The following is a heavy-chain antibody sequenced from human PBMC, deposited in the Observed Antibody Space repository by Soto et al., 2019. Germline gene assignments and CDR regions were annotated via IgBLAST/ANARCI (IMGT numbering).Heavy chain of an antibody. Sequence: PWGSLSLSCAASRFIFNSYSMNWVRQAPGKGLEWVSSISSSSSYIYYANSVKGRFTISRDNAKNSLYLQMNSLRAEDTAVYYCARAPGAAARPPFDYWGRGTLVTVSS. J-gene: IGHJ4*02. CDR3: ARAPGAAARPPFDY. D-gene: IGHD6-13*01. V-gene: IGHV3-21*01. CDR2: ISSSSSYI. CDR1: RFIFNSYS.